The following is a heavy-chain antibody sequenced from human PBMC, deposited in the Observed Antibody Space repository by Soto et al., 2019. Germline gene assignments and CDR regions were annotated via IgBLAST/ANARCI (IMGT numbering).Heavy chain of an antibody. Sequence: QVQLQESGPGLVKPSETLSLTCTVSGGSISSYSWSWIRQPPGKGLEWIGYIYYSGSTNYNPSLKSRVTISVDTSKNQFSLKLSSVTAADTAVYYGARLNMITFGGVIVRAFDYWGQGTLVTVSA. CDR2: IYYSGST. D-gene: IGHD3-16*02. CDR1: GGSISSYS. CDR3: ARLNMITFGGVIVRAFDY. V-gene: IGHV4-59*08. J-gene: IGHJ4*02.